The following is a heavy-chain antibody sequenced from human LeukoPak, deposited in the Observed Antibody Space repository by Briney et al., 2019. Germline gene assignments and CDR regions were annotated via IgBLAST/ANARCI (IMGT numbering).Heavy chain of an antibody. CDR3: ARGQMRSGWYFSYYYYYGMDV. CDR1: GGSFSGYY. D-gene: IGHD6-19*01. CDR2: INHSGGT. J-gene: IGHJ6*02. V-gene: IGHV4-34*01. Sequence: SSETLSLTCAVYGGSFSGYYWSWIRQPPGKGLEWIGEINHSGGTNYNPSLKSRVTISVDTSKNQFSLKLSSVTAADTAVYYCARGQMRSGWYFSYYYYYGMDVWGQGTTVTVSS.